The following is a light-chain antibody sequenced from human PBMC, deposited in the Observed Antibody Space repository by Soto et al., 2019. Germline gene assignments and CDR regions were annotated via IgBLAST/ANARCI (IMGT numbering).Light chain of an antibody. V-gene: IGKV3-11*01. CDR1: QSVSSY. CDR2: DAS. J-gene: IGKJ1*01. Sequence: EIVLTQSPATLSLSPGERATLSCRASQSVSSYLAWYQQKPGQAPRLLIYDASNRATGIPARFSGSGSGTDFTLTISSLGPEDFAVYYCQQRTNWPPTFGRGTKV. CDR3: QQRTNWPPT.